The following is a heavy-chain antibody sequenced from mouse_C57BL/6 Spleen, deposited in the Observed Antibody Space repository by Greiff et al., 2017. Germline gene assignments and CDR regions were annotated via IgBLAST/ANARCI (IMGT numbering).Heavy chain of an antibody. V-gene: IGHV5-17*01. CDR1: GFTFSDYG. J-gene: IGHJ3*01. CDR2: ISSGSSTI. CDR3: ARGDYGSGAWFAY. Sequence: DVKLVESGGGLVKPGGSLKLSCAASGFTFSDYGMHWVRQAPETGLEWVAYISSGSSTIYYADTVKGRFTIARDNAKHTLFLQLTSLRSEDTAMYYCARGDYGSGAWFAYWGQGTLVTVSA. D-gene: IGHD1-1*01.